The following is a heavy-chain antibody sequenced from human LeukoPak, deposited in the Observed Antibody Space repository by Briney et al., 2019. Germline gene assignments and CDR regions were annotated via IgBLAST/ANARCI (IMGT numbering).Heavy chain of an antibody. V-gene: IGHV3-7*01. CDR1: GFTFSSYW. CDR3: ARGRGYLRYFDWLFRRYGMDV. Sequence: PRGSLRLSCAASGFTFSSYWMSWVRQAPGKGLEWVANIKQDGSGKYYVDSVKGRFTISRDNAKNSLYLQMNSLRAEDTAVYYCARGRGYLRYFDWLFRRYGMDVWGQGTTVTVSS. D-gene: IGHD3-9*01. J-gene: IGHJ6*02. CDR2: IKQDGSGK.